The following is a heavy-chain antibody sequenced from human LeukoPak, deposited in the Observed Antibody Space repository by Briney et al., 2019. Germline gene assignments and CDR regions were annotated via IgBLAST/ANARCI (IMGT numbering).Heavy chain of an antibody. CDR2: IIPIFGTA. CDR3: ATDMTTVTTSDY. J-gene: IGHJ4*02. CDR1: GGTFSSYA. D-gene: IGHD4-17*01. V-gene: IGHV1-69*01. Sequence: ASVKVSCKASGGTFSSYAISWVRQAPGQGLEWMGGIIPIFGTASYAQKFQGRVTITADESTSTAYMELSSLRSEDTAVYYCATDMTTVTTSDYWGQGTLVTVSS.